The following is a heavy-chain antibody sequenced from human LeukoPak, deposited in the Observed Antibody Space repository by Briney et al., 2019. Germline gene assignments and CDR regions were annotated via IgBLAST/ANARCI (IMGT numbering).Heavy chain of an antibody. D-gene: IGHD6-13*01. CDR1: GGSFSGYY. CDR3: ARGASAAGTCYGMDF. Sequence: SETLSLTCAVYGGSFSGYYWSWIRQPPGKGLEWIGEINHSGSTNYNPSLKSRVTISVDTSKNQFSLKLSSVTAADTAVYYCARGASAAGTCYGMDFWGQGTTVPVT. J-gene: IGHJ6*02. CDR2: INHSGST. V-gene: IGHV4-34*01.